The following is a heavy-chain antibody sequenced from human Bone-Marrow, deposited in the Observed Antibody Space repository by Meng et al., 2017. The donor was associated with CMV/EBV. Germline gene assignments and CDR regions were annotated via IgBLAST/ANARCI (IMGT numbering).Heavy chain of an antibody. CDR2: ISWNSGSI. CDR1: GFTFDDYA. CDR3: ARDQLLYFDH. J-gene: IGHJ4*02. V-gene: IGHV3-9*01. Sequence: SLKISCAASGFTFDDYAMHWVRQAPGKGLEWVLGISWNSGSIGYADSAKGRFTISRDNAKNTLYLQMNSLRAEDTAVYYCARDQLLYFDHWGQGTLVTVSS. D-gene: IGHD2-2*01.